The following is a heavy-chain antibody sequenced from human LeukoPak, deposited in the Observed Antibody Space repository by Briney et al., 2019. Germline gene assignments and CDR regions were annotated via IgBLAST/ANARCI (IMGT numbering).Heavy chain of an antibody. V-gene: IGHV3-30*03. CDR1: GFTFNIHG. CDR2: ISYDGSNK. CDR3: ARGRHYYGSGSFWFDP. J-gene: IGHJ5*02. Sequence: GGSLRLSCAASGFTFNIHGMNWVRQAPGKGLEWVAVISYDGSNKYYADSVKGRFTISRDNSKNTLYLQMNSLRAEDTAVYYCARGRHYYGSGSFWFDPWGQGTLVTVSS. D-gene: IGHD3-10*01.